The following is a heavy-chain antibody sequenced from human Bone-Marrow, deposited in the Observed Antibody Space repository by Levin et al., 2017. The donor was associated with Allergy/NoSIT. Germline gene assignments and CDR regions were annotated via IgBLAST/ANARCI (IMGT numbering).Heavy chain of an antibody. CDR2: ISHDGSEK. D-gene: IGHD2-2*01. J-gene: IGHJ3*01. CDR1: GFTLSNFG. CDR3: VKESPYCTSTSCYYPGSFDL. V-gene: IGHV3-30*18. Sequence: GESLKISCVVSGFTLSNFGLHWVRQAPGKGLEWVAIISHDGSEKYYAHSVKGRFTISRDMSKSTLDLQMNSLRVEDTAVYYCVKESPYCTSTSCYYPGSFDLWGQGTMVTVSS.